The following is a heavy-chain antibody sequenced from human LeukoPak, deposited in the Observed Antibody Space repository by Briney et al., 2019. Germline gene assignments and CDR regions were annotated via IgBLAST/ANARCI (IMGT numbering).Heavy chain of an antibody. CDR3: ARVVRGVIIRAFDI. J-gene: IGHJ3*02. Sequence: GGSRRRCCAASGFTFSSYWRRWVRQAPGKGLEWVANIKQDGSEKYYVDSVKGRLTISRDNAKNSLYLQMNSLRAEDTAVYYCARVVRGVIIRAFDIWGQGTMVTVSS. CDR2: IKQDGSEK. CDR1: GFTFSSYW. V-gene: IGHV3-7*01. D-gene: IGHD3-10*01.